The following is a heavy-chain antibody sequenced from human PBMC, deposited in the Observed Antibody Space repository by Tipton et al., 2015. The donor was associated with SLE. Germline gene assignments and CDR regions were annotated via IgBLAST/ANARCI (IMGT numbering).Heavy chain of an antibody. V-gene: IGHV3-30*07. CDR2: ISYDGSNK. Sequence: SLRLSCAASGFTFSSYAMHWVRQAPGKGLEWVAVISYDGSNKYYADSVKGRFTISRDNSKNTLYLQMNSLRAEDTAVYYCAKDFDFWSAYLDYWGQGTLVTVSS. CDR1: GFTFSSYA. CDR3: AKDFDFWSAYLDY. D-gene: IGHD3-3*01. J-gene: IGHJ4*02.